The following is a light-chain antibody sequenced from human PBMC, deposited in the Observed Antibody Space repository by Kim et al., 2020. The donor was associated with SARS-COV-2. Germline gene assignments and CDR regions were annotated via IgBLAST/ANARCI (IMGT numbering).Light chain of an antibody. CDR3: QQYGSSPRLFT. J-gene: IGKJ3*01. Sequence: GERATLSCRASQSVSSSYLAWYQQKPGQAPRLLIYGASSRATGIPDRFSGSGSGTDFTLTISRLEPEDFAVYYCQQYGSSPRLFTFGPGTKVDIK. V-gene: IGKV3-20*01. CDR1: QSVSSSY. CDR2: GAS.